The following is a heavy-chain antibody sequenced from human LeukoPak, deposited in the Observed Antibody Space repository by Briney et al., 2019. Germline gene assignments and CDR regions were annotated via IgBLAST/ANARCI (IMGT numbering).Heavy chain of an antibody. D-gene: IGHD5-24*01. Sequence: SETLSLTCTVSGGSISSYYWSWIRQPPGKGLEGIGYIYYSGSTNYNPSLKSRVTISVDTSKNQFSLKLSSVTAADTAVYYCARDSVGDGYNYRDYGMDVWGQGTTVTVSS. V-gene: IGHV4-59*01. J-gene: IGHJ6*02. CDR3: ARDSVGDGYNYRDYGMDV. CDR2: IYYSGST. CDR1: GGSISSYY.